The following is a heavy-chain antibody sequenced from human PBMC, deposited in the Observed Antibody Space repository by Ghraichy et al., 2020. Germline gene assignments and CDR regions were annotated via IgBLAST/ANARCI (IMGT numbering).Heavy chain of an antibody. CDR1: GFTLSNYW. Sequence: GGSLRLSCAASGFTLSNYWMSWVRQAPGKGPEWVANIKGDGSETDYVDAVKGRFTISRDNAKNSLYLQMNSLIAEDTARYYCARGGAVAGYWGQGTLVTVSS. J-gene: IGHJ4*02. CDR3: ARGGAVAGY. V-gene: IGHV3-7*03. CDR2: IKGDGSET. D-gene: IGHD3-10*01.